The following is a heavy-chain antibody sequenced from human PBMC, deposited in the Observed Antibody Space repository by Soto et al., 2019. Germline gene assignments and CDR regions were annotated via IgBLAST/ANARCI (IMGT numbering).Heavy chain of an antibody. CDR1: GFTFSSYA. D-gene: IGHD2-15*01. Sequence: GGSLRLSCAASGFTFSSYAMSWVRQAPGKGLNWVSTITGNGDSTYYADSVKGRFTISRDNSKNTLYLQMKSLRAEDTAVYYCAKEEGIDANRDRRADYWGRGTLVTVSS. V-gene: IGHV3-23*01. CDR2: ITGNGDST. CDR3: AKEEGIDANRDRRADY. J-gene: IGHJ4*02.